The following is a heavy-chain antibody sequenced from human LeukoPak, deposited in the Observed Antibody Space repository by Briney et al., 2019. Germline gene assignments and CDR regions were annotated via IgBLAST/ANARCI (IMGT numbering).Heavy chain of an antibody. CDR1: GFTFSSYA. V-gene: IGHV3-23*01. CDR2: ISGSGGNT. Sequence: PGGSLRLSCAASGFTFSSYAMSWVRQAPGKGLEWVSIISGSGGNTYYADSVKGRFTISRGNSKNTLYLQMNSLRAEDTAVYYCAKERDRDFVGGAFDIWGQGTMVTVSS. D-gene: IGHD3-16*01. CDR3: AKERDRDFVGGAFDI. J-gene: IGHJ3*02.